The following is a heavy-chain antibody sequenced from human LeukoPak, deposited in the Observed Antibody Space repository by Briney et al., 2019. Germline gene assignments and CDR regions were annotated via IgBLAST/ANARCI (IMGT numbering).Heavy chain of an antibody. J-gene: IGHJ4*02. CDR3: ARHGYCSGGSCYWDY. D-gene: IGHD2-15*01. V-gene: IGHV4-59*08. CDR1: GGSISPYY. CDR2: IYYSGST. Sequence: SETLSLTCTVSGGSISPYYWSWIRQPPGKGLQWIAYIYYSGSTNYNPSLKSRVTISVDTSKNLFSLKLSSVTAADTAVYYCARHGYCSGGSCYWDYWGQGTLVTVSS.